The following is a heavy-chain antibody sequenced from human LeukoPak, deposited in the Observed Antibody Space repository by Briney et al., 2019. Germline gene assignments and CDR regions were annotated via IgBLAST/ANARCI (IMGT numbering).Heavy chain of an antibody. D-gene: IGHD3-22*01. CDR3: ARIGYYDSSGYSRIIDY. V-gene: IGHV4-59*01. J-gene: IGHJ4*02. CDR2: IYYSGST. CDR1: GGSISSYY. Sequence: SETLSLTCTVSGGSISSYYWSWIRQPPGKGLEWLGYIYYSGSTNYNPSLKSRVTISVDTSKNQFSLKLSSVTAADTAVYYCARIGYYDSSGYSRIIDYWGQGTLVTVSS.